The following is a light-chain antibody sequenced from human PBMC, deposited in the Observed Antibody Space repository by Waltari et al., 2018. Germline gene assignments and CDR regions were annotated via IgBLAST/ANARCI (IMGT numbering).Light chain of an antibody. CDR2: KAS. Sequence: DIQMTKSPSTLSASVGDRFTIHCRASQSISNWLAWYQQKPGKAPKLLIYKASTLESGVPSRFSGSGSGTEFTLTISSLQPDDFATYYCQQYNSYSLLTFGGGTKVENK. J-gene: IGKJ4*01. CDR3: QQYNSYSLLT. V-gene: IGKV1-5*03. CDR1: QSISNW.